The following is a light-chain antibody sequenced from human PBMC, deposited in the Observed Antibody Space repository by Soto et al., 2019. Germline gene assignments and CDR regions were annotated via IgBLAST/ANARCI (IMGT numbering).Light chain of an antibody. CDR3: LQHNNYLTWT. J-gene: IGKJ1*01. V-gene: IGKV1-17*01. CDR2: AAS. CDR1: QGIRND. Sequence: DIQMTQSPSSLSASVGDRVTITCRASQGIRNDLGWYQQKPGKAPKRLIYAASSLQSGVPSRFSGNGSSTEFTRTIRSLQPEDFATYYCLQHNNYLTWTFGQGTKVEIK.